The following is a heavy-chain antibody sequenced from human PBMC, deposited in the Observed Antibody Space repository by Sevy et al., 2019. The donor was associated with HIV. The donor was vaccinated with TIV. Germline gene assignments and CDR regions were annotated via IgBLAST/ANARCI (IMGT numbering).Heavy chain of an antibody. V-gene: IGHV3-23*01. D-gene: IGHD2-8*01. J-gene: IGHJ4*02. Sequence: GSLRISCAASGFTFSKYSMSWIRQTPGKGLEWVSTFSFGCGKINYADSVKGRFTISRDDSRNTFYLQMNSLRAEDTAIYYCAREGCTKPHDYWGQGTVVTVSS. CDR1: GFTFSKYS. CDR2: FSFGCGKI. CDR3: AREGCTKPHDY.